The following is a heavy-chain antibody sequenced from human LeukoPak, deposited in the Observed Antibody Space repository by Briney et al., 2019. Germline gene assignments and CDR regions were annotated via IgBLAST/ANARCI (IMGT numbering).Heavy chain of an antibody. CDR2: ISAYNGNT. J-gene: IGHJ5*02. Sequence: ASVKVSCKASGGTFSSYAISWVRQAPGQGLEWMGWISAYNGNTNYAQKLQGRVTMTRNTSISTAYMELSSLRSEDTAVYYCAREGYYDYVWGSYRPGWFDPWGQGTLVTVSS. V-gene: IGHV1-18*01. CDR1: GGTFSSYA. CDR3: AREGYYDYVWGSYRPGWFDP. D-gene: IGHD3-16*02.